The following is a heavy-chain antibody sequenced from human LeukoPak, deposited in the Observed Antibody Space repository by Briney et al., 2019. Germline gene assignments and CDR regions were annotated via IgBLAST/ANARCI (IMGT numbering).Heavy chain of an antibody. Sequence: KPSETLSLTCTVSGGSISSGSYYWTWIRQPAGKGLEWIGRISATGSTNYNPSLKSRVTISIDTSKNQFSLKLSSVTAADTAVYYCAGEVRARDGYNYGDSDYWGQGTPVTVSS. J-gene: IGHJ4*02. CDR2: ISATGST. D-gene: IGHD5-24*01. V-gene: IGHV4-61*02. CDR3: AGEVRARDGYNYGDSDY. CDR1: GGSISSGSYY.